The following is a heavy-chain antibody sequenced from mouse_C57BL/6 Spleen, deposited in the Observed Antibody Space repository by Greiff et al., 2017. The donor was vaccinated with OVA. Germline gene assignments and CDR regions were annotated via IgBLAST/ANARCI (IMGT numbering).Heavy chain of an antibody. J-gene: IGHJ3*01. CDR2: IYPSDSET. V-gene: IGHV1-61*01. D-gene: IGHD2-4*01. CDR1: GYTFTSYW. CDR3: ARRDYDQGGFAY. Sequence: QVQLQQPGAELVRPGSSVKLSCKASGYTFTSYWMDWVKQRPGQGLEWIGNIYPSDSETHYNQKFKDKATLTVDKSSSTAYMQLSSLTSEDSAVYYCARRDYDQGGFAYWGQGTLVTVSA.